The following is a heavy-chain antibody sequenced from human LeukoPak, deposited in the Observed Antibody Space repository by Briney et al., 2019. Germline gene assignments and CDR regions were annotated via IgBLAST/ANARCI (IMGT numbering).Heavy chain of an antibody. CDR1: GYTFTGYY. V-gene: IGHV1-2*06. CDR3: TRDRGYDCFFDY. CDR2: INPNSGGT. Sequence: ASVKVSCKASGYTFTGYYMHWVRQAPGQGLEWMGRINPNSGGTNYAQKFQGRVTMTRDTSISTAHMELSRLRSDDTAVYYCTRDRGYDCFFDYWGQGTLVTVSS. J-gene: IGHJ4*02. D-gene: IGHD5-12*01.